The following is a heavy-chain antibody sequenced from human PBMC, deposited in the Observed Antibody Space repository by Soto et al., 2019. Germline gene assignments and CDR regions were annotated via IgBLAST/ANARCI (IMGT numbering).Heavy chain of an antibody. J-gene: IGHJ4*02. CDR2: ISPGGGST. CDR1: GFTFSSSY. V-gene: IGHV3-64*07. D-gene: IGHD3-10*01. Sequence: EVQLVEFGGGLVQPGGSLRLSCAASGFTFSSSYMHWVRQAPGKGLQYVSAISPGGGSTFYTDSVKGRFTISRDNSKNMLYLQMGSLRAEDMAVYYCARGYYYGSGLYYFDYWGQGTLVTVSS. CDR3: ARGYYYGSGLYYFDY.